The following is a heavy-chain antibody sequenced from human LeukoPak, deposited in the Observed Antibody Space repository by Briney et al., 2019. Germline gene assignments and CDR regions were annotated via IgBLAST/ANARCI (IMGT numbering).Heavy chain of an antibody. CDR1: GFTFSSYG. CDR2: IRYDGSNK. D-gene: IGHD2-2*01. V-gene: IGHV3-30*02. CDR3: AKGAWDIVVVPAAMEEPGFDY. Sequence: HPGGSLRLSCAESGFTFSSYGMHWVRQAPGKGLEWVAFIRYDGSNKYYADSVKGRFTISRDNSKNTLYLQMNSLRAEDTAVYYCAKGAWDIVVVPAAMEEPGFDYWGQGTLVTVSS. J-gene: IGHJ4*02.